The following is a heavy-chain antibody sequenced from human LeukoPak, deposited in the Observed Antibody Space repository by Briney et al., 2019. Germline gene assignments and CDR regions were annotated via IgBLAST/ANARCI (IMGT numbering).Heavy chain of an antibody. J-gene: IGHJ4*02. D-gene: IGHD5-12*01. CDR3: AKSNGYGLIDY. Sequence: SETLSLTCAVSGASISSSNYCWGWVRQSPGKGLEWIGNIYSSGNTYYNASLKSRVTMYIDTSKNQFSLKLSSVTAADTAMYYCAKSNGYGLIDYWGQGTLVTVSS. CDR1: GASISSSNYC. V-gene: IGHV4-39*01. CDR2: IYSSGNT.